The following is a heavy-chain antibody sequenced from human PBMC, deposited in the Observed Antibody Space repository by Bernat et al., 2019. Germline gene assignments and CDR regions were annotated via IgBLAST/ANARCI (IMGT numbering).Heavy chain of an antibody. CDR2: IYYSGST. J-gene: IGHJ6*03. Sequence: QLQLQESGPGLVKPSETLSLTCTVSGGSISSSSYYWGWIRQPPGKGQEWIGSIYYSGSTYYNPSLKSRVTISVDTSKNQFSLKLSSVTAADTAVYYCARQQGQQLVRYYYYMDVWGKGTTVTVSS. CDR1: GGSISSSSYY. V-gene: IGHV4-39*01. CDR3: ARQQGQQLVRYYYYMDV. D-gene: IGHD6-13*01.